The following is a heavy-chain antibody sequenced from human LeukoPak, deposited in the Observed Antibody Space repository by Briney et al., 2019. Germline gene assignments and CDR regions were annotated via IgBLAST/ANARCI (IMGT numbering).Heavy chain of an antibody. CDR1: GGSISSSPW. J-gene: IGHJ4*02. Sequence: SETLSLTCAVSGGSISSSPWCSWVRQPPGKGLEWIGTIYHDGNTDYSPSLKSRVTISVDTYKNQFSLKVSSVTAAETAIYYCARRAPAYDYFDYWGQGALVTVSS. V-gene: IGHV4-4*02. CDR3: ARRAPAYDYFDY. CDR2: IYHDGNT. D-gene: IGHD2-2*01.